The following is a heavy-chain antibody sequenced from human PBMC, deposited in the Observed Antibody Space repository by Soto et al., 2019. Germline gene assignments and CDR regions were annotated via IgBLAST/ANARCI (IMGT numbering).Heavy chain of an antibody. CDR1: GFTFSNYA. V-gene: IGHV3-23*01. Sequence: LRLSCAASGFTFSNYAMSWVRQAPGKGLEWVSAISGSGGSTYYADSVKGRFTISRDNSKNTLYLQMNSLRAEDTAVYYCAKGHEEVSLYVTTVTTPVYYFDYWGQGTLVTVSS. J-gene: IGHJ4*02. CDR3: AKGHEEVSLYVTTVTTPVYYFDY. CDR2: ISGSGGST. D-gene: IGHD4-4*01.